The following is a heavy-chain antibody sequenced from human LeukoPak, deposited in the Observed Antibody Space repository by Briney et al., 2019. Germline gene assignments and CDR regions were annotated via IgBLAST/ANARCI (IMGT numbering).Heavy chain of an antibody. CDR3: ARTSYHYNSGDYGWYFDY. J-gene: IGHJ4*02. Sequence: SETLSLTCTVSGGSISSQYWSLIRQPPGKGLEWIGYIYYSGITKYSPSIKSRVTISVDTSKNQFSLRLTSVTAADTAVYYCARTSYHYNSGDYGWYFDYWGQGTLVTVS. V-gene: IGHV4-59*11. CDR2: IYYSGIT. CDR1: GGSISSQY. D-gene: IGHD3-10*01.